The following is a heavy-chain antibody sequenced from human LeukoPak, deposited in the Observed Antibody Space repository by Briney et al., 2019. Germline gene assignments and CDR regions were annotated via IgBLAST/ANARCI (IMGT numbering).Heavy chain of an antibody. J-gene: IGHJ4*02. CDR1: GGSISSGGYS. Sequence: KSSETLSLTCAVSGGSISSGGYSWSWIRQPPGKGLEWIGYIYHSGSTYYNPSLKSRVTISVDRSKNQFSLKLSSVTAADTAVYYCARVIQLWLGAFDYWGQGTLVTVSS. V-gene: IGHV4-30-2*01. CDR3: ARVIQLWLGAFDY. CDR2: IYHSGST. D-gene: IGHD5-18*01.